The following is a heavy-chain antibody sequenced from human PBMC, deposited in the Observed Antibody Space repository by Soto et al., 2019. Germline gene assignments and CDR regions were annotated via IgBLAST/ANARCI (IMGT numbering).Heavy chain of an antibody. CDR3: ARDLEYYYESSGPQLARGAFDI. J-gene: IGHJ3*02. CDR1: GFTFSYWD. Sequence: PSGCLGLCCAASGFTFSYWDMTWVRQTPGKGLEWVSYISTSTIYIYYADSVKGRFTISRDNAKNSLYLQMNSLRAEDTAIYYCARDLEYYYESSGPQLARGAFDIWGQGTMVTVSS. CDR2: ISTSTIYI. D-gene: IGHD3-22*01. V-gene: IGHV3-21*01.